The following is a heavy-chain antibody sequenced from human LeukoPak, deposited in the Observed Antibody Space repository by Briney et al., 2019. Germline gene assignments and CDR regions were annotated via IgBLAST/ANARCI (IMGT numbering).Heavy chain of an antibody. CDR1: GFTFSGHW. D-gene: IGHD1-14*01. Sequence: GGSLRLSCAASGFTFSGHWMSWVRQAPGKGLEWVANINQGGSDKYYVDSVKGRFTISRDNANNLLYLQMNSLRGEDTAVYYCTRDRSRAEDDWGQGTVVTVSS. CDR3: TRDRSRAEDD. CDR2: INQGGSDK. J-gene: IGHJ4*02. V-gene: IGHV3-7*01.